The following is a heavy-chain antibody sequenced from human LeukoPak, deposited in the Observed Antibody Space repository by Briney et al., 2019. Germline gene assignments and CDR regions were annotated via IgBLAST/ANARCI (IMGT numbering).Heavy chain of an antibody. Sequence: GGSLELSFAAPGFTFGSYAMSWFRQAPGKGLDWASAISGSGGGTYYADSVKGRFTISRDNSKNTLYLQMNSLRAEDTAVYYCAKESPTDYGDYQPFGNWGQGTLVTVSS. D-gene: IGHD4-17*01. CDR2: ISGSGGGT. V-gene: IGHV3-23*01. J-gene: IGHJ4*02. CDR1: GFTFGSYA. CDR3: AKESPTDYGDYQPFGN.